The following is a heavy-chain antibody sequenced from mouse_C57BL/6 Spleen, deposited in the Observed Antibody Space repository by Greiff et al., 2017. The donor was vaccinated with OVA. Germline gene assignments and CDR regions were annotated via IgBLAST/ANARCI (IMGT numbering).Heavy chain of an antibody. V-gene: IGHV1-81*01. CDR2: IYPRSGNT. CDR3: AKREVDDYDEGFAY. Sequence: QVQLQQSGAELARPGASVKLSCKASGYTFTSYGISWVKQRTGQGLEWIGEIYPRSGNTYYNEKFKGKATLSADKSSSTAYMALRSLTSEDSAVYFWAKREVDDYDEGFAYWGQGTLVTVSA. CDR1: GYTFTSYG. D-gene: IGHD2-4*01. J-gene: IGHJ3*01.